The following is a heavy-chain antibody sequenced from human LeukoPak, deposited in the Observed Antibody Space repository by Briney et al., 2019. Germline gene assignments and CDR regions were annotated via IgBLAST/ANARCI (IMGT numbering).Heavy chain of an antibody. J-gene: IGHJ4*02. V-gene: IGHV4-34*01. CDR1: GGSFSGYY. CDR3: ARRYYDSRFDY. Sequence: PSETLSLTCAVYGGSFSGYYWSWIRQPPGKGLEWIGEINHSGSTNYNPSLKSRVTISVDTSKNQFSLKLSSVTAADTAVYYCARRYYDSRFDYWGQGTLVTVSS. CDR2: INHSGST. D-gene: IGHD3-22*01.